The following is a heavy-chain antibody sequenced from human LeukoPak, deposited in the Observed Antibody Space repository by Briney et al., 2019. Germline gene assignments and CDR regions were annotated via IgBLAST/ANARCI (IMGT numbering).Heavy chain of an antibody. CDR2: IYSGGST. CDR1: EFSFSDYN. D-gene: IGHD5-24*01. Sequence: GGSLRLSCAASEFSFSDYNMNWVRQAPGKGLEWVSIIYSGGSTYYADSVKGRFTISRDNSKNTLYLQMNSLRAEDTAVYFCARYVSDGYNAPFDSWGQGTLVTASS. V-gene: IGHV3-66*01. J-gene: IGHJ4*02. CDR3: ARYVSDGYNAPFDS.